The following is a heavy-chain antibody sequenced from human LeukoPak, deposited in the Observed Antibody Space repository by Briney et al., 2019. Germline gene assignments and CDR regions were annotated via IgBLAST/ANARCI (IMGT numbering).Heavy chain of an antibody. CDR3: ARGRQLWLQDY. D-gene: IGHD5-18*01. J-gene: IGHJ4*02. Sequence: PSETLSLTCSVSGGSISSYYWSWIRQPPGKGLEWIGYIYYSGSTNYNPSLKSRVTISVDTSKNQFSLKLSSVTAADTAVYYCARGRQLWLQDYWGQGTLVTVSS. CDR1: GGSISSYY. V-gene: IGHV4-59*08. CDR2: IYYSGST.